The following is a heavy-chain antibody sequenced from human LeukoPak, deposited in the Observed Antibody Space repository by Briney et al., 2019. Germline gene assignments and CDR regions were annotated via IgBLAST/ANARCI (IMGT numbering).Heavy chain of an antibody. D-gene: IGHD3-3*01. CDR1: GGSISSHY. Sequence: PSETLSLTCTGSGGSISSHYWSWIRQPPGKGLEWIGYIYYSGSTNYNPSLKSRVTISVDTSKNQFSLKLSSVTAADTAVYYCAKSDNTIFGVGYGGYYYMDVWGKGTTVTVSS. CDR2: IYYSGST. V-gene: IGHV4-59*11. CDR3: AKSDNTIFGVGYGGYYYMDV. J-gene: IGHJ6*03.